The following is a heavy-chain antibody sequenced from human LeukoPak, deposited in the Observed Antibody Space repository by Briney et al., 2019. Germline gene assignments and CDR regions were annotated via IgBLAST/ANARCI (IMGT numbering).Heavy chain of an antibody. CDR2: ISSSSSYI. CDR1: GFTFSSYS. CDR3: ATPGRRYSSGWYNWFDP. J-gene: IGHJ5*02. D-gene: IGHD6-19*01. V-gene: IGHV3-21*01. Sequence: AGGSLILSCAASGFTFSSYSMNWVRQAPGKGLEWVSSISSSSSYIYYADSVKGRFTISRDNAKNSLYLQMNSLRAEDTAVYYCATPGRRYSSGWYNWFDPWGQGTLVTVSS.